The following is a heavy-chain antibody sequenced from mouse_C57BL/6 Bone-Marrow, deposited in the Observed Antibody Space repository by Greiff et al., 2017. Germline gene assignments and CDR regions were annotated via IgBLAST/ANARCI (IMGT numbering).Heavy chain of an antibody. D-gene: IGHD2-3*01. J-gene: IGHJ1*03. CDR2: IHPNSGST. Sequence: VQLQQPGAELVKPGASVKLSCKASGYTFTSYWMHWVKQRPGQGLEWIGMIHPNSGSTNYNEKFKSKATLTVDKYSSTAYMRLSRLTSEDSAGYYCAEMGGFYWYFDVWGTGTTVPVSS. CDR3: AEMGGFYWYFDV. V-gene: IGHV1-64*01. CDR1: GYTFTSYW.